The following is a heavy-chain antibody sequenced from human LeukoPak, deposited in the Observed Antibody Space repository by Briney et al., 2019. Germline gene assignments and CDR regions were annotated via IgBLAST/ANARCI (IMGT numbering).Heavy chain of an antibody. D-gene: IGHD6-13*01. V-gene: IGHV4-34*01. CDR2: INHSGST. CDR3: ARVKAAAGRVVGYFDY. J-gene: IGHJ4*02. Sequence: PSETLSLTCAVYGGSFSGYYWSWIRQPPGKGLEWIGEINHSGSTNYNPSLKSRVTISVDTSKNQFSLKLSSVTAADTAVYYCARVKAAAGRVVGYFDYWGQGTLVTVSS. CDR1: GGSFSGYY.